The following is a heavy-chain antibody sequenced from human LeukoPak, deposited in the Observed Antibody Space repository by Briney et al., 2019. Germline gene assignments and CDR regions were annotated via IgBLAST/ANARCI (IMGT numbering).Heavy chain of an antibody. J-gene: IGHJ4*02. CDR1: GYIFTSYG. CDR2: ISAYNGNT. Sequence: ASVKVSCKASGYIFTSYGISWVRQAPGQGLEWMGRISAYNGNTNYAQKLQGRVTMTTDTSTSTAYMELRSLRSDDTAVYYCARGYCSGGSCYPFDYWGQGTLVTVSS. V-gene: IGHV1-18*01. D-gene: IGHD2-15*01. CDR3: ARGYCSGGSCYPFDY.